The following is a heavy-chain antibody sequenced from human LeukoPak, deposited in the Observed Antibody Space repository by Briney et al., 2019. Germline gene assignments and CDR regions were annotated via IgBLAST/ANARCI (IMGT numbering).Heavy chain of an antibody. CDR1: GFTFSSYW. V-gene: IGHV3-7*01. D-gene: IGHD5-12*01. J-gene: IGHJ4*02. Sequence: GGSLRLSCAASGFTFSSYWMNWVRQVPGKGLEWVASVKPDGSDNFYVDSVEGRFTISRDNARYSLFLQMNSLRVEDTAVYYCVRENQLRCWGQGTLVSVSS. CDR3: VRENQLRC. CDR2: VKPDGSDN.